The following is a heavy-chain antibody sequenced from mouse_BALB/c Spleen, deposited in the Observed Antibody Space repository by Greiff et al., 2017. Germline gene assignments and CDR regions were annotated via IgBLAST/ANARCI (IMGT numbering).Heavy chain of an antibody. CDR1: GFTFSSYT. CDR2: ISNGGGST. CDR3: ARHNYGSSYCFDY. V-gene: IGHV5-12-2*01. Sequence: EVHLVESGGGLVQPGGSLKLSCAASGFTFSSYTMSWVRQTPEKRLEWVAYISNGGGSTYYPDTVKGRFTISRDNAKNTLYLQMSSLKSEDTAMYYCARHNYGSSYCFDYWGQGTTLTVSS. D-gene: IGHD1-1*01. J-gene: IGHJ2*01.